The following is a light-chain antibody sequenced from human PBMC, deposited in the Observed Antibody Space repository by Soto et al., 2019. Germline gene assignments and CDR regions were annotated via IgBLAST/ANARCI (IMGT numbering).Light chain of an antibody. Sequence: DVVMTQSPDSLAVSLGERATINCKSSQNLLYNSNNKNYLAWYQQRPGQPPKLLIYWASTRESGVPDRFSGSGSGTDFTLTISSLQAEDVAVYYCQQYYSTPQTFGQGTKVDIK. CDR2: WAS. J-gene: IGKJ1*01. CDR3: QQYYSTPQT. CDR1: QNLLYNSNNKNY. V-gene: IGKV4-1*01.